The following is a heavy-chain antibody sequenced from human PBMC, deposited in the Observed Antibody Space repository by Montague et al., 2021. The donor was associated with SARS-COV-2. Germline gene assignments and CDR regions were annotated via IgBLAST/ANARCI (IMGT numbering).Heavy chain of an antibody. V-gene: IGHV4-59*08. Sequence: SETLSLTCTVAGGSVSSCNWNWIRQSQGTGLELIGNIYNYGSVNYNPSLKSRLPISLDTSTNQLSLTLTPVTAADTATYYCARQITMVREPFDSWGQGTMVLVSS. CDR2: IYNYGSV. CDR3: ARQITMVREPFDS. J-gene: IGHJ4*02. D-gene: IGHD3-10*01. CDR1: GGSVSSCN.